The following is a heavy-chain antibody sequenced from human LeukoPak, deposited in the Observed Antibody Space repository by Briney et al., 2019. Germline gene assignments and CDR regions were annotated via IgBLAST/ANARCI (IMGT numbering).Heavy chain of an antibody. CDR2: ISDSGST. CDR3: ARPTLGGAYDY. J-gene: IGHJ4*02. D-gene: IGHD3-16*01. Sequence: SETLSLTCTVSGPSIRSYYWSWIRQPPGKGLEWIGYISDSGSTNYNPSLKSRVTISVDTCKNQFSLRLSSVTATDAAVYYCARPTLGGAYDYWGQGTLVTVSS. CDR1: GPSIRSYY. V-gene: IGHV4-59*08.